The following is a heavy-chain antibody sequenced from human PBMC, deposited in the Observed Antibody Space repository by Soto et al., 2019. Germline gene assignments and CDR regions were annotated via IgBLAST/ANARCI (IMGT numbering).Heavy chain of an antibody. J-gene: IGHJ5*02. V-gene: IGHV1-8*01. Sequence: QVQLVQSGAEVKKPGASVKVSCKASGYTFTSYDINWVRQATGQGLEWMGWMNPNSGNTGYAQKCQGRVTMTRNTSMSTAYLELSSLRSEDTAVSYCARERSAGTGWFDPWGQGTLVTVSS. CDR1: GYTFTSYD. CDR3: ARERSAGTGWFDP. D-gene: IGHD6-13*01. CDR2: MNPNSGNT.